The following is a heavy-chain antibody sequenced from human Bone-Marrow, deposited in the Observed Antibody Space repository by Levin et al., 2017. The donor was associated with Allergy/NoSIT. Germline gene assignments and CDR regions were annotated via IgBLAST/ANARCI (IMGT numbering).Heavy chain of an antibody. J-gene: IGHJ4*02. CDR1: GFTFSGYY. V-gene: IGHV1-2*02. CDR3: AREASSSGWYDKLDY. Sequence: ASVKVSCKASGFTFSGYYIHWIRQAPRQGLEWMGWINPDSGGTSYAQNFQGRVTMTRDTSISTAYMEVNRLTSDDTAVYYCAREASSSGWYDKLDYWGQGSLVSVSS. CDR2: INPDSGGT. D-gene: IGHD6-19*01.